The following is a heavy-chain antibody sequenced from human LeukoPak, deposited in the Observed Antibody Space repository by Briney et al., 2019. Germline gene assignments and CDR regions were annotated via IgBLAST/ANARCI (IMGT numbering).Heavy chain of an antibody. J-gene: IGHJ3*02. CDR2: MYSNGRT. CDR1: GGSISSYN. V-gene: IGHV4-4*07. Sequence: SDTLSLTCTVSGGSISSYNWSWIRQPAGKGLEWIGHMYSNGRTDYNPSLKSRVTMSVDTSKNQLSVKLSSVTAADTAVYYCARTVTPDAFDIWGQGTVVTVSS. CDR3: ARTVTPDAFDI. D-gene: IGHD4-17*01.